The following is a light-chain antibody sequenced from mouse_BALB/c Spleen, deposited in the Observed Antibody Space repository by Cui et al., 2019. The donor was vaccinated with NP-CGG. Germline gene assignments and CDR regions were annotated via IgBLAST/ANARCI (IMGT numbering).Light chain of an antibody. CDR1: TGAVTTSNY. V-gene: IGLV1*01. Sequence: QAVVTQESALTTSPGETVTLTCRSNTGAVTTSNYANWVQEKPAHLFTGLIGGTNNRVPGVPARFSGSLIGDKAALTITGAQTEDEAIYFCALWYSNHWVFGGGTKLTVL. CDR3: ALWYSNHWV. J-gene: IGLJ1*01. CDR2: GTN.